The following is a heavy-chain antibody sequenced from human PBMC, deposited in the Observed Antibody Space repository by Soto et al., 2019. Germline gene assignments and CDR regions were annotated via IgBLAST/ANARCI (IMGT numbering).Heavy chain of an antibody. CDR1: GGSFSGYY. CDR2: INHSGST. CDR3: ARGWPSIAARTFDY. V-gene: IGHV4-34*01. J-gene: IGHJ4*02. D-gene: IGHD6-6*01. Sequence: SETLSLTCAVYGGSFSGYYWSWIRQPPGKGLEWIGEINHSGSTNYNPSLKSRVTISVDTSKNQFSLKLSSVTAADTAVYYCARGWPSIAARTFDYWGQGTLVTVSS.